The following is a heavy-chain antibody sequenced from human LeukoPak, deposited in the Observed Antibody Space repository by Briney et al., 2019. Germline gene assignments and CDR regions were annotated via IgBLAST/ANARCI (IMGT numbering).Heavy chain of an antibody. V-gene: IGHV3-7*02. D-gene: IGHD1-1*01. CDR3: ATEECTDKGNFDL. Sequence: GGSLKLSCPASGFTFSSYWMSWVRQAPGQGLEWVANVNEAGSEKNYVDSVKGRFTISRDNIRNLLYLQMNYLIVEDTAVYYCATEECTDKGNFDLWGRGALVTVSS. CDR1: GFTFSSYW. J-gene: IGHJ2*01. CDR2: VNEAGSEK.